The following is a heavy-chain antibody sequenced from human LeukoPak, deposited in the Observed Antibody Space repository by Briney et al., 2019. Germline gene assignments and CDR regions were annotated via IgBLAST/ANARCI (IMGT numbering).Heavy chain of an antibody. J-gene: IGHJ4*02. CDR3: ATGSAGRPNFDY. V-gene: IGHV1-24*01. Sequence: ASVKVSCKVSGYTLTELSMHWVRQAPGKGLEWMGGFDPEDGETIYAQKFQGRVTMTEDTSTDTACMELSSLRSEDTAVYYCATGSAGRPNFDYWGQGTLVTVSS. CDR1: GYTLTELS. D-gene: IGHD6-19*01. CDR2: FDPEDGET.